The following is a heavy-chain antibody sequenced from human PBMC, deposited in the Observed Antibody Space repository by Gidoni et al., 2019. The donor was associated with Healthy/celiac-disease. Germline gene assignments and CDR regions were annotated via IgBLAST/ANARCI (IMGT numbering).Heavy chain of an antibody. Sequence: EVQLVESGGGLVKPGGSLRLSCTASGFTFNSYTMNWVRQAPGKGLAWVSSISSSSNYIYYADSVKGRFTISRDNAKNSLYLQMNSLRAEDTAVYYCARDLRGGYSVYDFSYWGQGTLVTVSS. CDR1: GFTFNSYT. CDR3: ARDLRGGYSVYDFSY. D-gene: IGHD5-12*01. V-gene: IGHV3-21*01. J-gene: IGHJ4*02. CDR2: ISSSSNYI.